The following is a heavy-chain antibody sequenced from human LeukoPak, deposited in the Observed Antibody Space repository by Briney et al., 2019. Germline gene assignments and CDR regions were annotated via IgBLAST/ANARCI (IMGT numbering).Heavy chain of an antibody. J-gene: IGHJ6*03. CDR2: INHSGST. V-gene: IGHV4-34*01. D-gene: IGHD2-2*03. CDR3: ARDPGYCSSTSCYGGYYYYYMDV. CDR1: GGSFSGYY. Sequence: PSETLSLTCAVYGGSFSGYYWSWIRQPPGKGLEWIGEINHSGSTNYNPSLKSRVTISVDTSKNQFSLKLSSVTAADTAVYYCARDPGYCSSTSCYGGYYYYYMDVWGKGTTVTVSS.